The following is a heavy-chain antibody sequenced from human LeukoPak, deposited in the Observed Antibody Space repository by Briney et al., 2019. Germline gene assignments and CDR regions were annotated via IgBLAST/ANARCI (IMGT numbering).Heavy chain of an antibody. CDR2: INPNSGGT. CDR1: GYY. V-gene: IGHV1-2*02. J-gene: IGHJ2*01. Sequence: ASVKVSCKASGYYMHWVRQAPGQGLEWMGWINPNSGGTKYAQKFQGRVTMTRDTSISTAYMELSRLRSDDTAVYYCARGKSATAPDYNWYLDLWGRGTLVTVSS. D-gene: IGHD6-13*01. CDR3: ARGKSATAPDYNWYLDL.